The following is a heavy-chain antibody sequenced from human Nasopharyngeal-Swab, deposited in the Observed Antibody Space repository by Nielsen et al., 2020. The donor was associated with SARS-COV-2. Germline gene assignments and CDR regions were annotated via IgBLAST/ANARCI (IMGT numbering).Heavy chain of an antibody. V-gene: IGHV3-20*04. CDR1: GFTFDDYA. J-gene: IGHJ4*02. CDR3: ARDLDVVVPAAIAY. CDR2: INWNGAGT. Sequence: GGSLRLSCAASGFTFDDYAMTWVRQAPGKGLEWVSGINWNGAGTGYADSVKGRFTISRDNAKNSLYLQMNSLRAEDTAVYYCARDLDVVVPAAIAYWGQGTLVTVSS. D-gene: IGHD2-2*01.